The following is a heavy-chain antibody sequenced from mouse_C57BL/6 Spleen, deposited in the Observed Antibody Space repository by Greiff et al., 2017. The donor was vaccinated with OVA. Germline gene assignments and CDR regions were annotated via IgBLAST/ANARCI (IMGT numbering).Heavy chain of an antibody. V-gene: IGHV1-82*01. CDR3: ARERPDGYYYYFDY. CDR1: GYAFSSSW. CDR2: IYPGDGDT. J-gene: IGHJ2*01. D-gene: IGHD2-3*01. Sequence: QVQLQQSGPELVKPGASVKISCKASGYAFSSSWMNWVKQRPGKGLEWIGRIYPGDGDTNYNGKFKGKATLTADKSSSTAYMQLSSLTSEDSAVYFCARERPDGYYYYFDYWGQGTTLTVSS.